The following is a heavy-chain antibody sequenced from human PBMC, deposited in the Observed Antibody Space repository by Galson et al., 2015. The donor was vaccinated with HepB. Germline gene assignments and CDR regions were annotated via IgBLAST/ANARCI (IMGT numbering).Heavy chain of an antibody. CDR3: ARGRREGRGSSGWYRVGWYFDL. V-gene: IGHV4-34*01. D-gene: IGHD6-19*01. CDR1: GGSFSGYY. J-gene: IGHJ2*01. Sequence: SETLSLTCAVYGGSFSGYYWSWIRQPPGKGLEWIGEINHSGSTNYNPSLKSRVTISVDTSKNQFSLKLSSVTAADTAVYYCARGRREGRGSSGWYRVGWYFDLWGRGTLVTVSS. CDR2: INHSGST.